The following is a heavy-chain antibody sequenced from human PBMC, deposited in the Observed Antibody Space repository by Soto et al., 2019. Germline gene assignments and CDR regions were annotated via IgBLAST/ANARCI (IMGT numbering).Heavy chain of an antibody. Sequence: SVKVSCKASGGTFSSYAISWVRQAPGQGLEWMGGIIPIFGTANYAQKFQGRVTITADESTSTAYMELSSLRSEDTAVYYCVRNTALTVTWGSLFPPNGFAPGAQGTLVPVS. CDR1: GGTFSSYA. D-gene: IGHD3-9*01. CDR2: IIPIFGTA. CDR3: VRNTALTVTWGSLFPPNGFAP. V-gene: IGHV1-69*13. J-gene: IGHJ5*02.